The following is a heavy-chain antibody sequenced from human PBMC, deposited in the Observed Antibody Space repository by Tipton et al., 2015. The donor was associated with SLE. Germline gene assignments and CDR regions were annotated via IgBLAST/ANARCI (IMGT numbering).Heavy chain of an antibody. Sequence: TLSLTCTVSGGSVTSSPYYWSWIRQPPGKGLEWIGSIYNSGSTYYNPSLKSRVTISVDTSKNQFSLKLSSVTAADTAVYYCARGTAEAYYDSSGLGYFDYWGQGTLVTVSS. D-gene: IGHD3-22*01. CDR1: GGSVTSSPYY. CDR3: ARGTAEAYYDSSGLGYFDY. J-gene: IGHJ4*02. V-gene: IGHV4-39*07. CDR2: IYNSGST.